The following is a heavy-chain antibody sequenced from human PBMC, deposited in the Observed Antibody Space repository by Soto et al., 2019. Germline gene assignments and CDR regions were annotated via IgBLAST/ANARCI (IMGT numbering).Heavy chain of an antibody. CDR1: GGTISSGGYY. CDR3: ARSDYYDTTGYYDS. D-gene: IGHD3-22*01. Sequence: PSETLSLTRPVSGGTISSGGYYWSWIRQPPGKGLEWIGYIYYSGNTKYNPALKSRVTISLHRSQNQFSLKLSSVTAADTAVYYCARSDYYDTTGYYDSWGQGTLVTVSS. J-gene: IGHJ5*01. CDR2: IYYSGNT. V-gene: IGHV4-61*08.